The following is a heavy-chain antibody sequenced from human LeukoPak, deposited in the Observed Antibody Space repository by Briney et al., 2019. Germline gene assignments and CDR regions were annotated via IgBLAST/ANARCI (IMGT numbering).Heavy chain of an antibody. V-gene: IGHV3-21*01. CDR1: GFTFRSYS. Sequence: GGSLGLSCAASGFTFRSYSMNWVRQAPGKGLEWVSSISSSSNYIYYADSVKGRFTISRDNAKNSLYLQMDSLRAEDTAVYYCARDPSSGYYYFDSWGQGTLVTVSS. D-gene: IGHD3-22*01. CDR2: ISSSSNYI. J-gene: IGHJ4*02. CDR3: ARDPSSGYYYFDS.